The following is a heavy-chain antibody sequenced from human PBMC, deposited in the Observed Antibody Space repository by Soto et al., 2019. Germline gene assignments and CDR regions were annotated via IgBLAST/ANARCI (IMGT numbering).Heavy chain of an antibody. CDR1: GGSISSYY. D-gene: IGHD6-19*01. CDR2: IYYSGST. J-gene: IGHJ3*02. V-gene: IGHV4-59*01. CDR3: ARDPGRSSGWYKYAFDI. Sequence: SETLSLTXTVSGGSISSYYWSWIRQPPGKGLEWIGYIYYSGSTNYNPSLKSRLTISVDTSKNQFSLKLSSVTAADTAVYYCARDPGRSSGWYKYAFDIWGQGTMVTVSS.